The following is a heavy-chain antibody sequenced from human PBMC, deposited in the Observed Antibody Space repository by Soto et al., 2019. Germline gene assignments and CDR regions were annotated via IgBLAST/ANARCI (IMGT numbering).Heavy chain of an antibody. J-gene: IGHJ6*02. V-gene: IGHV4-39*01. D-gene: IGHD4-17*01. Sequence: SETVSLTXTVSGGSISSSSYYWGWIRQPPGKGLEWIGSIYYSGSTYYNPSLKSRVTISVDTSKNQFSLKLSSVTAADTAVYYCARHNYGLSGGLQRGGMDVWGQGTTVTVSS. CDR3: ARHNYGLSGGLQRGGMDV. CDR1: GGSISSSSYY. CDR2: IYYSGST.